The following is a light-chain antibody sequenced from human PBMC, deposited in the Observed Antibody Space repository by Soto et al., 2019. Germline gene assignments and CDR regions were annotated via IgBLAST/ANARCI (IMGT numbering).Light chain of an antibody. Sequence: EILMTQPPATLSVSPGERATLSCRASQSVSSNLAWYQQKPGQAPRLLIYGVSTRATDIPARFSGSGSGTEFTLTISSLQSEDFAVYYCQQYNNWPPTWTSGQGTKVDIK. CDR2: GVS. CDR3: QQYNNWPPTWT. CDR1: QSVSSN. V-gene: IGKV3-15*01. J-gene: IGKJ1*01.